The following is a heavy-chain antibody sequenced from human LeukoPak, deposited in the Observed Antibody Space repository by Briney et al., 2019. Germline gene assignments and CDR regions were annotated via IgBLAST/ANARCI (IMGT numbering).Heavy chain of an antibody. CDR1: GFTISTYW. CDR3: ARLFRVVVPAANTHFDY. J-gene: IGHJ4*02. Sequence: PGGSLRLSCTASGFTISTYWMSWVRQAAGKGLEWVAVISYDGSNKYYADSVKGRFTISRDNSKNTLYLQMNSLRAEDTAVYYCARLFRVVVPAANTHFDYWGQGTLVTVSS. V-gene: IGHV3-30*03. CDR2: ISYDGSNK. D-gene: IGHD2-2*01.